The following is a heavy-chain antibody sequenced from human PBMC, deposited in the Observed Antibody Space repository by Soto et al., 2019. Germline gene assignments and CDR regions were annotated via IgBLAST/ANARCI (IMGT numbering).Heavy chain of an antibody. D-gene: IGHD2-21*02. CDR2: ISAYNGNT. V-gene: IGHV1-18*04. J-gene: IGHJ6*02. Sequence: ASVKFSCKASGYTFTSYGISWVRQAPGQGLEWMGWISAYNGNTNYAQKLQGRVNMTTDTSTSTAYMELRSLRSDDTAVYYCARDNCGGDCYPYYYYYGMDVWG. CDR1: GYTFTSYG. CDR3: ARDNCGGDCYPYYYYYGMDV.